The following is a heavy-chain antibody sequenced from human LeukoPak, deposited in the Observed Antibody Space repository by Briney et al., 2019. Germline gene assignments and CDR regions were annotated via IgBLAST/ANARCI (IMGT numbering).Heavy chain of an antibody. CDR3: ARHYYDSSGYFYQDY. Sequence: SETLSLTCTVSGGSIGSYYWSWIRQPPGKGLEWIGFIYYSGSTNYNPSLKSRVTISVDTSKNQFSLKLSSVTAADTAVYYCARHYYDSSGYFYQDYWGQGTLVTVSS. CDR1: GGSIGSYY. D-gene: IGHD3-22*01. V-gene: IGHV4-59*08. J-gene: IGHJ4*02. CDR2: IYYSGST.